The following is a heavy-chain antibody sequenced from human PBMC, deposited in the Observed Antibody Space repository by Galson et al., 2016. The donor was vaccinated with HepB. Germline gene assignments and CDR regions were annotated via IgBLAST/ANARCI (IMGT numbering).Heavy chain of an antibody. V-gene: IGHV3-23*01. J-gene: IGHJ6*02. CDR2: ISGSGGST. CDR1: GFTFSSYA. Sequence: SLRLSCAASGFTFSSYAMSWVRQAPGKGLEWVSAISGSGGSTYYADSVKGRVTISRDNSKNTLYLQMNSLRAEDTAVYYCAKGLKGRYYYGMDVWGQGTTVTVSS. CDR3: AKGLKGRYYYGMDV.